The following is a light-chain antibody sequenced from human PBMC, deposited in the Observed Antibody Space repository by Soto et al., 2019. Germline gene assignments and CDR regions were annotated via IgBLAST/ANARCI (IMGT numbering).Light chain of an antibody. CDR2: AAS. Sequence: DIQMTQSPSSLSASVGDRVTITCRASQGFSNYLAWYQQKPGKVPKLLIYAASSLQSGVPSRFSGSGSGTDFTLNISSLQTEDVATYYCQKYNGARWTFGQGTKVEIK. J-gene: IGKJ1*01. V-gene: IGKV1-27*01. CDR1: QGFSNY. CDR3: QKYNGARWT.